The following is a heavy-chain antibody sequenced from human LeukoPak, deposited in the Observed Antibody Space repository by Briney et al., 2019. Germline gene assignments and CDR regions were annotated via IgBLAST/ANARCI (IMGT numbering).Heavy chain of an antibody. Sequence: AGSLRLSCAASGFTFSSYSMKWVRQAQGKGLEWVLSNSGSSSYIYDANSVEGRFSISRNNAKNSLSHQMNSLRAEDTAVYYCAGSSGYDSTGYRGQGTLVTVSS. CDR1: GFTFSSYS. J-gene: IGHJ4*02. V-gene: IGHV3-21*01. D-gene: IGHD5-12*01. CDR2: NSGSSSYI. CDR3: AGSSGYDSTGY.